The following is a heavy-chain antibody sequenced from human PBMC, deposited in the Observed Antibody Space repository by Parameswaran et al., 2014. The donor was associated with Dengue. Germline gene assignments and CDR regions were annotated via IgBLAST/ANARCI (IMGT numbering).Heavy chain of an antibody. CDR3: AREGPSGSSSLDY. D-gene: IGHD6-13*01. J-gene: IGHJ4*02. Sequence: WVRQAPGQGLEWMGIINPSGGSTSYAQKFQGRVTMTRDTSTSTVYMGLSSLRSEDTAVYYCAREGPSGSSSLDYWGQGTLVTVSS. CDR2: INPSGGST. V-gene: IGHV1-46*01.